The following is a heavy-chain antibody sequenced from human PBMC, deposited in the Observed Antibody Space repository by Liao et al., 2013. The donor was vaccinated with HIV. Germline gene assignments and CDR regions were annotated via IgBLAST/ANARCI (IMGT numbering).Heavy chain of an antibody. CDR2: IHYGGTT. V-gene: IGHV4-39*07. J-gene: IGHJ3*02. CDR3: ARAGGYYDFWSGSRTHGTFHI. D-gene: IGHD3-3*01. CDR1: GDSISTTAYY. Sequence: QLQLQESGPGLVKPSETLSLTCTVSGDSISTTAYYWGWIRQSPETGLEWIGSIHYGGTTYYNPSLKSRVTISVDTSKNQFSLKLSSLTAADTAIYYCARAGGYYDFWSGSRTHGTFHIWGQGTMVSVSS.